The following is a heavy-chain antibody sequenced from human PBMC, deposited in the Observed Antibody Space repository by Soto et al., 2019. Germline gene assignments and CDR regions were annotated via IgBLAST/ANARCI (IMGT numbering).Heavy chain of an antibody. CDR1: GGSVTSDEDY. CDR3: ATESGSTYGYFDH. D-gene: IGHD5-18*01. V-gene: IGHV4-30-4*01. Sequence: SETQSLTCTVYGGSVTSDEDYWTWIRKSPGKGLEWIGYISNSGSTGYNPSLKTRLSMSVDRSKNQFTLRLTSVTAADTAVYFCATESGSTYGYFDHWGQGTQVTVSS. J-gene: IGHJ4*02. CDR2: ISNSGST.